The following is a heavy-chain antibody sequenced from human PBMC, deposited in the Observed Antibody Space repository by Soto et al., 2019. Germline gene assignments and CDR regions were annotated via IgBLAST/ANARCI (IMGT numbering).Heavy chain of an antibody. Sequence: QLQLQESGPGLVKPSETLSLTCTVSGGSISSSSYYWGWIRQPPGKGLEWIGSIYYSGSTYYNPSLQSPVPISVDTSKNQFSLRLSSVTAADTAVYYCARHDEDCSGGSCYHDAFDIWGQGTMVTVSS. CDR2: IYYSGST. V-gene: IGHV4-39*01. D-gene: IGHD2-15*01. CDR3: ARHDEDCSGGSCYHDAFDI. CDR1: GGSISSSSYY. J-gene: IGHJ3*02.